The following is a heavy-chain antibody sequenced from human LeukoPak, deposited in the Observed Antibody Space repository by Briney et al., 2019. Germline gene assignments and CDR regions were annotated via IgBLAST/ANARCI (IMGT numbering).Heavy chain of an antibody. V-gene: IGHV3-73*01. D-gene: IGHD3-22*01. CDR3: SPSYDGSAYYED. CDR1: GFTFSGSA. CDR2: IRSKANSYAT. Sequence: GGSLRLSCAASGFTFSGSAMDWVRQASGKGLEWVGRIRSKANSYATAYAASVKGRFTISREDSKNTAYLQMNSLQTVDTAVYYCSPSYDGSAYYEDWGQGTLVTVSS. J-gene: IGHJ4*02.